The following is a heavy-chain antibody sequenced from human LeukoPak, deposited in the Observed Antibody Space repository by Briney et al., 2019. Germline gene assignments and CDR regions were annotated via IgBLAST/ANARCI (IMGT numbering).Heavy chain of an antibody. CDR1: GGSISSGGHS. CDR3: ARVDHYDFWVFP. CDR2: ISYSGST. J-gene: IGHJ5*02. D-gene: IGHD3-3*01. V-gene: IGHV4-30-4*07. Sequence: SSQTLSLTCAVSGGSISSGGHSGSWIRQPPGKGLEWVGYISYSGSTYYNPSLSSRVTISVDTSKNHFSLKLNSVTAADTAVYYGARVDHYDFWVFPWGQGTLVTVSS.